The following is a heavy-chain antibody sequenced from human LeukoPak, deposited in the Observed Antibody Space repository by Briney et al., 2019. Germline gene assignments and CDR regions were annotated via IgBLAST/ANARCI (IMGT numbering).Heavy chain of an antibody. J-gene: IGHJ4*02. CDR2: IKEDGSEK. V-gene: IGHV3-7*01. CDR3: ARDLYSQY. Sequence: GGSLRLSCAASGFTFSAHWMSWVRQAPGKGLEWVANIKEDGSEKYYVDSVKGRFTISRDIAKNSLYLQMNSLRAENTAVYYCARDLYSQYWGQGTLVTVSS. CDR1: GFTFSAHW. D-gene: IGHD2-21*01.